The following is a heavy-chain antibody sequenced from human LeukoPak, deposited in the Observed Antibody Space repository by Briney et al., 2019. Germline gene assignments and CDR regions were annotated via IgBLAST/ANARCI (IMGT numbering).Heavy chain of an antibody. Sequence: GGSLRLSCAASGFTFRNYAMSWVRQAPGKGLEWVSAMSGSGDSVYYADSVKGRFTISRDNSKNTLYLQMNSLRVEDTALYYCAKDRGLVSTATIFDYWGQETLVTVSS. V-gene: IGHV3-23*01. CDR3: AKDRGLVSTATIFDY. D-gene: IGHD5/OR15-5a*01. CDR2: MSGSGDSV. J-gene: IGHJ4*02. CDR1: GFTFRNYA.